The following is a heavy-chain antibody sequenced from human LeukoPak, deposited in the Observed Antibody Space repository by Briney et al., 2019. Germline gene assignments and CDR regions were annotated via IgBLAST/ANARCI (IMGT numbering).Heavy chain of an antibody. CDR1: GGTFSSYA. CDR2: IFTYNGDT. CDR3: ARGKEREPFDF. D-gene: IGHD1-1*01. J-gene: IGHJ4*02. Sequence: ASVKVSCKASGGTFSSYAISWVRQAPGQGLEWVGWIFTYNGDTKYEKKFQGRVTMTTDSSTNTVYLELRSLRSDDTAVYYCARGKEREPFDFWGQGTLVTVSS. V-gene: IGHV1-18*01.